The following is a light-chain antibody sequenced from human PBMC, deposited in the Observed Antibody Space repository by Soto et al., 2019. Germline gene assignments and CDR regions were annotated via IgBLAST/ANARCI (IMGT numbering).Light chain of an antibody. V-gene: IGKV3-20*01. CDR3: QQYGSSPIT. J-gene: IGKJ5*01. Sequence: EIILTQSPGTLSLSPGERATLSCTDSQSVSSSFLAWYQQRPGQAPRLLIYGASSRATGIPDRFSGSGSGTDFTLTISRLEPEDFAVYYCQQYGSSPITFGQGTRLEIK. CDR1: QSVSSSF. CDR2: GAS.